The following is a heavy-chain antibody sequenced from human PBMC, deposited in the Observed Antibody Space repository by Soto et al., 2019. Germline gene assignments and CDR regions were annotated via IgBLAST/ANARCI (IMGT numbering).Heavy chain of an antibody. CDR2: ISSSSTI. CDR3: AKDRPNPGIAAAGSFMDY. D-gene: IGHD6-13*01. CDR1: GLSFCRCS. V-gene: IGHV3-48*02. Sequence: PGGFQTLSCAASGLSFCRCSRNWVHQAPGKGLEWVSYISSSSTIYYADSVRGRFTISRDNAKNSLYLQMNSLRDEDTAVYYCAKDRPNPGIAAAGSFMDYWGQGTLVTVSS. J-gene: IGHJ4*02.